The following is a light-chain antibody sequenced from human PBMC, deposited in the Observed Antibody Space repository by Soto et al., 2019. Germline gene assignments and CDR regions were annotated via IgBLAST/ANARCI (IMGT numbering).Light chain of an antibody. CDR1: RSVSGNY. CDR2: GAS. CDR3: QQYGSSPR. J-gene: IGKJ1*01. V-gene: IGKV3-20*01. Sequence: EIVLTQSPGTLSLSPGERATLSCRASRSVSGNYLAWYQQKPGQAPRLLIYGASSRPTGIPDRFSGSGSGADFTLTITRLEPDDFAVYYCQQYGSSPRFGQGTKVEIK.